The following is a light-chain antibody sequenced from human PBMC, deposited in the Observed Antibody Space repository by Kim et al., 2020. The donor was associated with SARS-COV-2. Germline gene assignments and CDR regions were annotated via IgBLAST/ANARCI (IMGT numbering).Light chain of an antibody. CDR1: RSNIGADYD. CDR2: GNS. J-gene: IGLJ2*01. V-gene: IGLV1-40*01. CDR3: HSYDSSLTYYII. Sequence: RVTITCTGGRSNIGADYDVHWYNQTLGTAPKLLIRGNSNRCSVVPDRISSSKSGTSASLAITGLQADDEGDYYCHSYDSSLTYYIIFGGGTKVTVL.